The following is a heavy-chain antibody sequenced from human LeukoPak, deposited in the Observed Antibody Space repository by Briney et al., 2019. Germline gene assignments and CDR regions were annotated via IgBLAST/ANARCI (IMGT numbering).Heavy chain of an antibody. J-gene: IGHJ4*02. Sequence: ASVKVSCKASGYTFTSYAMHWVRQAPGQRLEWMGWINPKTGGTNYAQKFQDWVTMTRDTSTNTVYMEVSRLRSDDVAVYYCARDFYHDGSGGFDYWGQGTLVTVSS. CDR1: GYTFTSYA. V-gene: IGHV1-2*04. D-gene: IGHD3-22*01. CDR3: ARDFYHDGSGGFDY. CDR2: INPKTGGT.